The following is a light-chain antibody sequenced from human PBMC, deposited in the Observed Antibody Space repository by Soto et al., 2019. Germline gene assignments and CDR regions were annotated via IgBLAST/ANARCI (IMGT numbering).Light chain of an antibody. Sequence: DIQMTQSPSTLSASVGDRVTITCRASQSISTSLAWYQQKPGKAPTVLIYGASTLESWVPSRFSGSGSGTEYSLTISSMQPADFATYYCQQCNTYSLLTFGGGTKVEIK. CDR3: QQCNTYSLLT. J-gene: IGKJ4*01. CDR1: QSISTS. V-gene: IGKV1-5*01. CDR2: GAS.